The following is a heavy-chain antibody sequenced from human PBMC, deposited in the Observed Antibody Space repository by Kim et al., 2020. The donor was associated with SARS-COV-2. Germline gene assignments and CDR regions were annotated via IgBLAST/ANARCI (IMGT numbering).Heavy chain of an antibody. V-gene: IGHV3-11*04. Sequence: VKGRFTISRDNAKNSLYLQMNSLRAEDTTVYYCARDFLSVDTATLGAFDIWGQGTMVTVSS. J-gene: IGHJ3*02. D-gene: IGHD5-18*01. CDR3: ARDFLSVDTATLGAFDI.